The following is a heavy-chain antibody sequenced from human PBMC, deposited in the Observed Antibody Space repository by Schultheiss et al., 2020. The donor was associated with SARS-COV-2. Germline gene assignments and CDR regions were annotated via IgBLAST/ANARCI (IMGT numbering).Heavy chain of an antibody. V-gene: IGHV3-13*01. D-gene: IGHD3-3*01. CDR1: GFTFSSYD. CDR3: ARVSGYDFWSGHYYYGMDV. J-gene: IGHJ6*02. Sequence: GGSLRLSCAASGFTFSSYDMHWVRQATGKGLEWVSAIGTAGDTYYPGSVKGRFTISRENAKNSLYLQMNSLRAEDTAVYYCARVSGYDFWSGHYYYGMDVWGQGTTVTVSS. CDR2: IGTAGDT.